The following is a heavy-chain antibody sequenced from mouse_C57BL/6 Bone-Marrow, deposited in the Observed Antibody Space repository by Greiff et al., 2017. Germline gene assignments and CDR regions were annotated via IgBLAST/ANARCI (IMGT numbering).Heavy chain of an antibody. J-gene: IGHJ4*01. CDR1: GFTFSDYY. Sequence: EVQLVESEGGLVQPGRSMKLSCTASGFTFSDYYMAWVRQVPEKGLEWVANINYDGSSTYYLDSLKSRFIISRDNAKNILYLQMSSLKSEDTATYYLARENRTNGDARDYGGQGPSVPVS. CDR2: INYDGSST. D-gene: IGHD5-1-1*01. V-gene: IGHV5-16*01. CDR3: ARENRTNGDARDY.